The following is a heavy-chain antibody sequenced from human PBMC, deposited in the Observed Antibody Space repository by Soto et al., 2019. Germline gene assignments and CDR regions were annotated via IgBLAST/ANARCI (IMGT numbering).Heavy chain of an antibody. CDR2: ISESGAST. D-gene: IGHD2-21*02. V-gene: IGHV3-23*01. CDR3: AKPSTRYCGGDCSWDY. Sequence: GGSLRLACAASGFTFSSYAMSWVRQGPGKGLEWVSAISESGASTYYADSVKGRFTISRDNSKNTLYLQMNSLRVEDTAVYYCAKPSTRYCGGDCSWDYWGQGTLVTVSS. J-gene: IGHJ4*02. CDR1: GFTFSSYA.